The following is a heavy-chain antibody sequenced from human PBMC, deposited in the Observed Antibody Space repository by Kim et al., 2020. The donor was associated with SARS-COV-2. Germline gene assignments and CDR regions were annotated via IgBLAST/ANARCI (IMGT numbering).Heavy chain of an antibody. V-gene: IGHV4-34*01. J-gene: IGHJ4*02. CDR3: ATRYSSGLDY. D-gene: IGHD6-19*01. Sequence: GSTNYNPSLKSRVTISVDTSKNQFSLKLSSVTAADTAVYYCATRYSSGLDYWGQGTLVIVSS. CDR2: GST.